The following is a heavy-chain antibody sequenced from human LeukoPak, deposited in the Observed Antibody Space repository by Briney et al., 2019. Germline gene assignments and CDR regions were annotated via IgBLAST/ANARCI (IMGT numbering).Heavy chain of an antibody. CDR3: ARERVAAAGRVIDY. CDR2: ISSEGSNK. CDR1: GFTFSSYC. Sequence: GRSLTLSCPAAGFTFSSYCMDWVSQAPGKGMGWVAFISSEGSNKYYAASVKGRFTISRDNSKNTLYLQKNTLRAEGTAVYYCARERVAAAGRVIDYWGQGTLVTASS. V-gene: IGHV3-30*03. J-gene: IGHJ4*02. D-gene: IGHD6-13*01.